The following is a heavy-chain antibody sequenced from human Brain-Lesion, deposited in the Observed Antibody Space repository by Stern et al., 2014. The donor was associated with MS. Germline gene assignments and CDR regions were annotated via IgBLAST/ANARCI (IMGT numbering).Heavy chain of an antibody. D-gene: IGHD2-2*01. Sequence: QLQLQESGPGLVKPSQTLSLSCTVSGGSISSGGSYWSWIRQPPGKGLEWIGRLFKIASTTSNPPLKSRVTISIDTSKNQFSLRLNSMTAADTAVYYCARGRVVPGFQYYATDVWGQGTTVIVSS. V-gene: IGHV4-61*02. CDR3: ARGRVVPGFQYYATDV. CDR2: LFKIAST. J-gene: IGHJ6*02. CDR1: GGSISSGGSY.